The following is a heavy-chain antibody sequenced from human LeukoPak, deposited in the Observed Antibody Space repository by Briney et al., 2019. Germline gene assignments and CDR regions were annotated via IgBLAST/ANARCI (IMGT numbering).Heavy chain of an antibody. V-gene: IGHV3-48*03. CDR2: ISSSGGSI. CDR3: ARDSISGWFADY. CDR1: GFSFSSYE. J-gene: IGHJ4*02. Sequence: GGSLRLSCAASGFSFSSYEMNWVRQAPGKGLEWLSYISSSGGSISYADSVEGRFTSSRYNAKNSLYLQMSSLRAEDTAVYYCARDSISGWFADYWGQGTLVTVSS. D-gene: IGHD6-19*01.